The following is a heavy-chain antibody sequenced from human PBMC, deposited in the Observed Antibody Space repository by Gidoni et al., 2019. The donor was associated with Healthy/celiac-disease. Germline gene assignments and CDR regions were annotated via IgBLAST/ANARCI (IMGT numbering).Heavy chain of an antibody. D-gene: IGHD3-10*01. Sequence: VQLQESGPGLVKPSETLSLTCTVFGYSISSGYNWGWIRQPPGKGLEWIGSIYHSWSTYSNPSLNSRVTISVDTSKNQFSLKLSSGTAADTAVYYCARDLGSDYYGSGSYRNWGQGTLVTVSS. CDR1: GYSISSGYN. CDR3: ARDLGSDYYGSGSYRN. J-gene: IGHJ4*02. CDR2: IYHSWST. V-gene: IGHV4-38-2*02.